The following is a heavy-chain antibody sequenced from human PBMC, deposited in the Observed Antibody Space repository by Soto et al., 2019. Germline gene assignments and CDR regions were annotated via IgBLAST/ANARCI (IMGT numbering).Heavy chain of an antibody. CDR2: ISGSGGST. CDR3: AKGYYDSSGYYHNYYYYYGMDV. V-gene: IGHV3-23*01. D-gene: IGHD3-22*01. J-gene: IGHJ6*02. CDR1: GFTFSSYA. Sequence: EGSLRLCCAASGFTFSSYAMSWVRQAPGKGLEWVSAISGSGGSTYYADSVKGRFTISRDNSKNTLYLQMNSLRAEDTAVYYCAKGYYDSSGYYHNYYYYYGMDVWGQGTTVTSP.